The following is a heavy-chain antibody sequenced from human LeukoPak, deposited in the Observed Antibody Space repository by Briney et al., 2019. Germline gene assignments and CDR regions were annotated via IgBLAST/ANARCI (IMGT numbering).Heavy chain of an antibody. CDR2: IYHSGST. CDR3: ARVFRFGESDTTHYYYGMDV. CDR1: GGSISSGGYS. V-gene: IGHV4-30-2*01. Sequence: KPSETLSLTCAVSGGSISSGGYSWSWIRQPPGKGLEWIGYIYHSGSTYYNPSLKSRVTISVDRSKNQFSLKLSSVTAADTAVYYCARVFRFGESDTTHYYYGMDVWGQGTTVTVSS. D-gene: IGHD3-10*01. J-gene: IGHJ6*02.